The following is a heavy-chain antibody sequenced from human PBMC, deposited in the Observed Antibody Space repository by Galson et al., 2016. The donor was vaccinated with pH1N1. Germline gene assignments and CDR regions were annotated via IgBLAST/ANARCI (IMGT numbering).Heavy chain of an antibody. CDR1: GGSISSSIYY. V-gene: IGHV4-61*02. CDR3: ARDRVALTGIFDY. J-gene: IGHJ4*02. D-gene: IGHD3-10*01. CDR2: MYTSGTT. Sequence: TVSGGSISSSIYYWNWIRQPAGKGLEWIGRMYTSGTTTYNPSLESRVSISVDTSKSQFSLRLSSVTAADTAVYFCARDRVALTGIFDYWGQGALVTVSS.